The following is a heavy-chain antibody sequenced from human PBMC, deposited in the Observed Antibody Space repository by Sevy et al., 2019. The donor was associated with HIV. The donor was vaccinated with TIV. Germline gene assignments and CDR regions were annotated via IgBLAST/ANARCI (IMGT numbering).Heavy chain of an antibody. Sequence: GGSLRLSCAASGFTFSSYSMNWVRQAPGKGLEWVSSISSSSSYIYYADSVKGRFTISRDNSKNTLYLQMNSLRAEDTAVYYCAKDSYFDNTLFDYWGQGTLVTVSS. J-gene: IGHJ4*02. D-gene: IGHD3-22*01. CDR1: GFTFSSYS. CDR2: ISSSSSYI. CDR3: AKDSYFDNTLFDY. V-gene: IGHV3-21*04.